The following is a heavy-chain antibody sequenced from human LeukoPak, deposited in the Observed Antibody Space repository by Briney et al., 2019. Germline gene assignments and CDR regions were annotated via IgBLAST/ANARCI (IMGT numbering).Heavy chain of an antibody. CDR3: AIVGQWLVYAFDI. V-gene: IGHV4-59*01. Sequence: PSETLSLTCTVSGGSISSYYWSWIRQPPGKGLEWIGYIYYSGSTNYNPSLKSRVTISVDTSKNQFSLKLSSVTAADTAVYYCAIVGQWLVYAFDIWGQGTMVTVSS. CDR1: GGSISSYY. J-gene: IGHJ3*02. CDR2: IYYSGST. D-gene: IGHD6-19*01.